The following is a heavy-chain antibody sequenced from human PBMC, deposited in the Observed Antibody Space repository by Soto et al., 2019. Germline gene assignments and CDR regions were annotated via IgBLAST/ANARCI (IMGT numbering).Heavy chain of an antibody. CDR2: IIPIFGTA. J-gene: IGHJ6*02. Sequence: SVKVSCKASGGTFSSYAISWVRQAPGQGPEWMGGIIPIFGTANYAQKFQGRVTITADESTSTAYMELSSLRSEDTAVYYCARESLAVAGTFGHYYYYGMDVWGQGTTVTVSS. CDR3: ARESLAVAGTFGHYYYYGMDV. CDR1: GGTFSSYA. V-gene: IGHV1-69*13. D-gene: IGHD6-13*01.